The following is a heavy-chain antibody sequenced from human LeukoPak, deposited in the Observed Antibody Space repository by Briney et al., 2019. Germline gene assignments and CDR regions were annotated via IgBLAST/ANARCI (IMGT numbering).Heavy chain of an antibody. Sequence: GGSLRLSCAASGFTFGSYSMNWVRQAPGKGLEWVSYISSSGSTIYYIDSVKGRFTISRDNAKNSLYLEMNSLRVEDSAVYYCARDDLGTSYYNYGMDVWGRGTTVTVSS. D-gene: IGHD3/OR15-3a*01. J-gene: IGHJ6*02. V-gene: IGHV3-48*01. CDR2: ISSSGSTI. CDR1: GFTFGSYS. CDR3: ARDDLGTSYYNYGMDV.